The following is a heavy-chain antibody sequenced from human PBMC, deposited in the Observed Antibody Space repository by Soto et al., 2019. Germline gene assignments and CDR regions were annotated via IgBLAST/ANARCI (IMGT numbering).Heavy chain of an antibody. CDR2: ISSNGGTR. CDR3: AGARNGFAVSYYDHH. Sequence: GGSPRLSCVASGVTFCSYWMSWVRQDPGKGLEWVSYISSNGGTRYYADSVKGRFTISRDNARRSLYLQMNNLGAEDTAVYYCAGARNGFAVSYYDHHWGQGTLVTVSS. D-gene: IGHD4-4*01. CDR1: GVTFCSYW. J-gene: IGHJ5*02. V-gene: IGHV3-48*04.